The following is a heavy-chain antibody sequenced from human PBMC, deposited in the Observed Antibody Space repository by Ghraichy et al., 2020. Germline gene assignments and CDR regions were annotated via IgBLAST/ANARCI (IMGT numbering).Heavy chain of an antibody. V-gene: IGHV3-48*03. CDR3: GRDCKGFLVSVSGCIDY. J-gene: IGHJ4*02. CDR2: ITSSGSTI. D-gene: IGHD3-3*01. CDR1: GFTFSTYE. Sequence: GESLRLSCAASGFTFSTYEMNWVRQAPGRGLEWVSYITSSGSTIYYADSVKGRFTISRDNAKNSLYLQMNSLRAEDTAVYYCGRDCKGFLVSVSGCIDYWGQGTLVTVSS.